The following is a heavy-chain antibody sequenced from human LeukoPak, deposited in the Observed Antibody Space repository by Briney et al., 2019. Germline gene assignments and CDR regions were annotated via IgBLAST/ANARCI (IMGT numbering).Heavy chain of an antibody. V-gene: IGHV3-30*10. D-gene: IGHD1-7*01. Sequence: GRSLRLSCAASGFTFSNHAMVWVRQAPGKGLEWVALISHDGINSYYTNSVRGRFTVSRDTSKNTLFLPMNSLRPEDTAVHFCARVAATTFYHFNYLDVWGKGTTVTVSS. CDR3: ARVAATTFYHFNYLDV. CDR2: ISHDGINS. J-gene: IGHJ6*04. CDR1: GFTFSNHA.